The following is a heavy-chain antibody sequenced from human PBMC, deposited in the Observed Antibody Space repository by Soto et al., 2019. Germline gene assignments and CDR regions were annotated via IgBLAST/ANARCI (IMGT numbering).Heavy chain of an antibody. CDR3: AKFVQYYDILTGPNTNAFDI. CDR1: GFTFSSYA. CDR2: ISGSGGST. Sequence: GGSLRLSCAASGFTFSSYAMSWVRQAPGKGLEWVSAISGSGGSTYYADSVKGRFTISRDNSKNTLYLQMNSLRAEDTAVYYCAKFVQYYDILTGPNTNAFDIWGQGTMVTVSS. V-gene: IGHV3-23*01. D-gene: IGHD3-9*01. J-gene: IGHJ3*02.